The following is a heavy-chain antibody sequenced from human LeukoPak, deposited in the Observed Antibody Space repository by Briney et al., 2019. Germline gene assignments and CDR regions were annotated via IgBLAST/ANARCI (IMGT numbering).Heavy chain of an antibody. CDR2: IYYSGST. Sequence: SETLSLTCTVSGGSISSYYWSWIRQPPGKGLEWIGYIYYSGSTNYNPSLKSRVTISVDTSKDQFSLKLSSATAADTAVYYCARLSSGSSSWYDIDYWGQGTLVTVSS. V-gene: IGHV4-59*08. J-gene: IGHJ4*02. CDR3: ARLSSGSSSWYDIDY. D-gene: IGHD6-13*01. CDR1: GGSISSYY.